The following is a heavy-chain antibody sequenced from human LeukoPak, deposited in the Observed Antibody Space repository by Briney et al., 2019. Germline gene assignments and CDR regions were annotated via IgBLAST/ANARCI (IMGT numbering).Heavy chain of an antibody. V-gene: IGHV4-34*01. J-gene: IGHJ2*01. Sequence: SETLSLTCAVYGGSFSGYYWSWIRQPPGEGLEWIGEINHSGSTNYNPSLKSRVTISVDTSKNQFSLKLSSVTAADTAVYYCARARFGQRWLQLSNWYFDLWGRGTLVTVSS. CDR2: INHSGST. D-gene: IGHD5-24*01. CDR3: ARARFGQRWLQLSNWYFDL. CDR1: GGSFSGYY.